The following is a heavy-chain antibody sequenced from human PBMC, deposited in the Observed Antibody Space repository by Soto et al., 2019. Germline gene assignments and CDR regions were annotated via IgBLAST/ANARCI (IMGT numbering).Heavy chain of an antibody. CDR1: GFTFSDYA. J-gene: IGHJ4*02. D-gene: IGHD3-22*01. Sequence: GGSLRLSCAASGFTFSDYAMHWVRQAPGQGLEWVAGVSYDGSKQYYTDSVRGRFTISRDNSRNTLDLQMNSLRAEDTAVYYCAKDTYYHDSSGYYVFDCWGQGTLVTVSS. CDR3: AKDTYYHDSSGYYVFDC. CDR2: VSYDGSKQ. V-gene: IGHV3-30*10.